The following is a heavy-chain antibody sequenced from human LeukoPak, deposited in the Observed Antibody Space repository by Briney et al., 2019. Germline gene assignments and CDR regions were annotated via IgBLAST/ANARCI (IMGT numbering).Heavy chain of an antibody. CDR1: GFTVSSNY. CDR2: IYSGGST. D-gene: IGHD3-16*01. V-gene: IGHV3-53*01. CDR3: ASLVYDYVWGDLQGAFDI. J-gene: IGHJ3*02. Sequence: GGSLRLSCAASGFTVSSNYMSWVRQAPGKGLEWVSVIYSGGSTYYADSVKGRFTISRDNSKNTLYLQMNSLRAEDTAVYYCASLVYDYVWGDLQGAFDIWGRGTMVTVSS.